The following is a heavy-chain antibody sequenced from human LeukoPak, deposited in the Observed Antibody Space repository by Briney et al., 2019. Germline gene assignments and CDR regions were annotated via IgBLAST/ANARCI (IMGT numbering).Heavy chain of an antibody. J-gene: IGHJ3*02. CDR1: GGSISSNNW. V-gene: IGHV4-4*02. CDR2: IFHSGAT. CDR3: ARHGGVVRGEGSDAFDI. D-gene: IGHD3-10*01. Sequence: SETLSLTCAVSGGSISSNNWWNWVRQPPGKGLEWIGEIFHSGATNYNPSLKSRVTISVDKSKNQFSLELTSVTAADTAVYYCARHGGVVRGEGSDAFDIWGQGTMVTVSS.